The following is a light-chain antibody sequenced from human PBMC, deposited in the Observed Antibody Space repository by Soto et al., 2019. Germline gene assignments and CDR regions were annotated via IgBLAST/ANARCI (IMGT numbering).Light chain of an antibody. J-gene: IGLJ3*02. CDR3: QSYDSSLSGWV. Sequence: QPVLTQPPSVSGAPGQRVTISCTGSSSNIGAGYDVHWYQQLPGTAPKLLIYDNNNRPSGVPDRFSGSKSGTSASLAITGLQAEDEADYYCQSYDSSLSGWVFGGGTQLTVL. CDR1: SSNIGAGYD. CDR2: DNN. V-gene: IGLV1-40*01.